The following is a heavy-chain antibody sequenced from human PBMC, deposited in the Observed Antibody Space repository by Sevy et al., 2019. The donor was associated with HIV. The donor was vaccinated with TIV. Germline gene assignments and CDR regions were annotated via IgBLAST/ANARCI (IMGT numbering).Heavy chain of an antibody. CDR2: LSGTGRST. CDR3: AKDLDIVAVAAAIRLSY. Sequence: GGSLRLSCAASGFTFRNYAMSWVRQAPGKGLEWVSALSGTGRSTYYADSVKGRFTISRDNSKNTLYLQMNSLRVEDTAVYYCAKDLDIVAVAAAIRLSYWGQGTLVTVSS. V-gene: IGHV3-23*01. D-gene: IGHD2-2*01. J-gene: IGHJ4*02. CDR1: GFTFRNYA.